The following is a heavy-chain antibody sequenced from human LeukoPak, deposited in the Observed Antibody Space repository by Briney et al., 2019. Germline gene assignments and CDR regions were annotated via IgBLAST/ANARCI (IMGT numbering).Heavy chain of an antibody. CDR2: TYYRSKWYN. CDR3: ARSKDNCFDS. CDR1: GDKVSSNSVG. J-gene: IGHJ5*01. Sequence: SQTLSLTCAISGDKVSSNSVGGDWIRQSPTSSLEWLGKTYYRSKWYNDYAVSVKSRITINPDTSKNHFSLQLNSVTPEDTALYYCARSKDNCFDSWGQGTLVTVSS. V-gene: IGHV6-1*01.